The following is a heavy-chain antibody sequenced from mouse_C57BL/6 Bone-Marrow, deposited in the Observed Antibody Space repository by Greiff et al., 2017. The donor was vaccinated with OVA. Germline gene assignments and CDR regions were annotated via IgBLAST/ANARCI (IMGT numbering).Heavy chain of an antibody. CDR3: TRDYYGSSWYFDV. J-gene: IGHJ1*03. CDR2: ISSGGDYI. Sequence: EVMLVESGEGLVKPGGSLKLSCAASGFTFSSYAMSWVRLTPEKRLEWVAYISSGGDYIYYADTVKGRFTISRDNARNTLYLQMSSLKSEDTAMYYCTRDYYGSSWYFDVWGTGTTVTVSS. D-gene: IGHD1-1*01. CDR1: GFTFSSYA. V-gene: IGHV5-9-1*02.